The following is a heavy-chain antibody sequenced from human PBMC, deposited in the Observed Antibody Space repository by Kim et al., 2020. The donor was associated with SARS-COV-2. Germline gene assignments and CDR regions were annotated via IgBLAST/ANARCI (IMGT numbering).Heavy chain of an antibody. Sequence: ASVKVSCKASGYTFTSYGISWVRQAPGQGLEWMGWISAYNGNTNYAQKLQGRVTMTTDTSTSTAYMELRSLRSDDTAVYYCARANNYYGSGSYYNDAFDIWGQGTMVTVSS. CDR1: GYTFTSYG. CDR3: ARANNYYGSGSYYNDAFDI. CDR2: ISAYNGNT. V-gene: IGHV1-18*01. J-gene: IGHJ3*02. D-gene: IGHD3-10*01.